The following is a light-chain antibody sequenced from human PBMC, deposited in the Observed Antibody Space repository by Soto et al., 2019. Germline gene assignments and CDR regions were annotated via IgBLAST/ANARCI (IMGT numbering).Light chain of an antibody. CDR1: NSDLGGYNY. Sequence: QSALTQPASVSGSPGQSITVSCTGTNSDLGGYNYVSWYQHHPGKAPKLMIYEVSNRPSGVSNRFSGSKSGNTASLAISGLHAEDEDDYYCSSYTSSGTLVFGTGTKVTVL. CDR2: EVS. CDR3: SSYTSSGTLV. J-gene: IGLJ1*01. V-gene: IGLV2-14*01.